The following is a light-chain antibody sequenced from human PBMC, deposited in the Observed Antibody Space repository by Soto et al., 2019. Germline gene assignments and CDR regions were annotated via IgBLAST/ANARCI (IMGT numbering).Light chain of an antibody. Sequence: QSVLTQPPSVSGAPGQRVTISCSGSSSNIGAGFDVHWYQQFPGTAPKLLIFGNHNRPSGVPDRFSGSKSGTSASLAITGLQAEDDADYYCQSNDSSLSGFVFGTGTKVTVL. J-gene: IGLJ1*01. CDR3: QSNDSSLSGFV. CDR2: GNH. V-gene: IGLV1-40*01. CDR1: SSNIGAGFD.